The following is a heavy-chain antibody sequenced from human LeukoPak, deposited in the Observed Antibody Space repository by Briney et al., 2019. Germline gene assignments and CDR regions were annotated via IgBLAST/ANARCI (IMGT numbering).Heavy chain of an antibody. CDR2: IYHTGST. CDR1: GGSISTYY. V-gene: IGHV4-59*01. Sequence: PSETLSLTCTVSGGSISTYYWSWIRQPPGKGLEWIGYIYHTGSTNYNPSLKGRVTMSVDTSKNQFSLKLSSVTAADTAVYYCARHNPITIFGVVIISWFDPWGQGTLVTVSS. J-gene: IGHJ5*02. D-gene: IGHD3-3*01. CDR3: ARHNPITIFGVVIISWFDP.